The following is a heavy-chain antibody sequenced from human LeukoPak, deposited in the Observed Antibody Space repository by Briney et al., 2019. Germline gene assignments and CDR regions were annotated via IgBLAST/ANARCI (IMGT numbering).Heavy chain of an antibody. Sequence: GGSLRLSCAASGFTFSSCWMSCVRQAPGKGLEWVANIKQDGSEKYYVDSVKGRFTISRDNAKNSLYLQMNSLRAEDTAVYYCARDQVAAAIDYWGQGTLVTVSS. CDR3: ARDQVAAAIDY. J-gene: IGHJ4*02. CDR1: GFTFSSCW. D-gene: IGHD6-13*01. V-gene: IGHV3-7*01. CDR2: IKQDGSEK.